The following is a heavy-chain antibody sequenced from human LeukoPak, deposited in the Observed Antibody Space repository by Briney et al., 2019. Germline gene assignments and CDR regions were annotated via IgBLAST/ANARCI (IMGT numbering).Heavy chain of an antibody. V-gene: IGHV4-39*07. D-gene: IGHD3-3*01. J-gene: IGHJ4*02. Sequence: SETLPLTCTVSGGSISSSSYYWGWIRQPPGKGLEWIGSIYYSGSTYYNPSLKSRVTISVDTSKNQFSLKLSSVAAADTAVYYCARAPNYDFWSGYLDYWGQGTLVTVSS. CDR2: IYYSGST. CDR1: GGSISSSSYY. CDR3: ARAPNYDFWSGYLDY.